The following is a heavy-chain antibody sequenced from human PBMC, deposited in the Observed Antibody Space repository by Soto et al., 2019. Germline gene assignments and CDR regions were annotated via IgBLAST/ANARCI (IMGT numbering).Heavy chain of an antibody. CDR2: ISYDGSNK. J-gene: IGHJ4*02. Sequence: GGSLRLSCAASGFTFSSYGMHWVRQAPGKGLEWVAVISYDGSNKYYADSVKGRFTISRDNSKNTLYLQMNSLRAEDTAVYYCAKDERFLEWLFLFDYWGQGTLVTVSS. CDR3: AKDERFLEWLFLFDY. CDR1: GFTFSSYG. D-gene: IGHD3-3*01. V-gene: IGHV3-30*18.